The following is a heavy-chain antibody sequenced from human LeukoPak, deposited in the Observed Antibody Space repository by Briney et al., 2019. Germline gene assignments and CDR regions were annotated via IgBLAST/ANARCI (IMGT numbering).Heavy chain of an antibody. J-gene: IGHJ3*02. CDR1: GXTFSLYS. CDR3: VTELGIGGFDI. D-gene: IGHD7-27*01. Sequence: GGSLRLSWSASGXTFSLYSMHWVRQAPGKGLEYVSGISTNGGSTYYADSVKGRFTISRDNSKNTLYLQMSTLRAEDTAVYYCVTELGIGGFDIWGQGTMVTVSS. V-gene: IGHV3-64D*06. CDR2: ISTNGGST.